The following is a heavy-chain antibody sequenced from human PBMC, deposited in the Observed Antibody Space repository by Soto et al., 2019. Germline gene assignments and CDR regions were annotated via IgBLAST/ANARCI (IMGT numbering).Heavy chain of an antibody. CDR1: GFTFSSND. CDR2: IYSSGST. Sequence: GGSLRLSCAASGFTFSSNDMNWVRQAPGKGLEWVSLIYSSGSTYYADSVKGRFTISRDNSKNSLYLQMNSLRTEDTALYYCAKDRYCTNGVCHGALDPWGQGTLVTVSS. D-gene: IGHD2-8*01. J-gene: IGHJ5*02. CDR3: AKDRYCTNGVCHGALDP. V-gene: IGHV3-53*05.